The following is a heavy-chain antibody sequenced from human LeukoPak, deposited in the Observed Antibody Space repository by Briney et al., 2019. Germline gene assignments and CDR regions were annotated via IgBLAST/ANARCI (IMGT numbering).Heavy chain of an antibody. D-gene: IGHD1-26*01. CDR1: GDSVSSNSAA. V-gene: IGHV6-1*01. Sequence: SQTLSLTCVISGDSVSSNSAAWNWIRQSPSRGLEWLGRTYYRSKWYYDYSVAVKSRVTINPDTSKNQFSLQLSSVSPEDTAVYYCVRDPVGGSTIFDCWGQGTLVTVSS. CDR3: VRDPVGGSTIFDC. J-gene: IGHJ4*02. CDR2: TYYRSKWYY.